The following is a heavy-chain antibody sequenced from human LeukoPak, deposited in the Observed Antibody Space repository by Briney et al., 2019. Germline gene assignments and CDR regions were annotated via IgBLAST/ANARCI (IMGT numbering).Heavy chain of an antibody. CDR3: ATDYAGSPDY. D-gene: IGHD3-10*01. CDR1: GFTFSTYW. V-gene: IGHV3-74*03. Sequence: GGSLRLSCTASGFTFSTYWITWVRQSPGKGLVWVALINGDGSTTTHADSVKGRFTISRDNAKNTAYLQMNSLRDEDTAVYFCATDYAGSPDYWGQGTLVTVSA. CDR2: INGDGSTT. J-gene: IGHJ4*02.